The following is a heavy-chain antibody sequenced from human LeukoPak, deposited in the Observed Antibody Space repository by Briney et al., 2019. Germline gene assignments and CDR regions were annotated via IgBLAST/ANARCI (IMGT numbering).Heavy chain of an antibody. Sequence: ASVKVSCKASGYTFSDNYIHWVRQASGQGLEWRGIIDPSGGRSTHAQKFQGRVTMTRDTSTSTLYMELLSLRSDDTAIYYSARVKGAPYYNDYWGQGTLVTVSS. CDR1: GYTFSDNY. CDR3: ARVKGAPYYNDY. CDR2: IDPSGGRS. J-gene: IGHJ4*02. V-gene: IGHV1-46*01.